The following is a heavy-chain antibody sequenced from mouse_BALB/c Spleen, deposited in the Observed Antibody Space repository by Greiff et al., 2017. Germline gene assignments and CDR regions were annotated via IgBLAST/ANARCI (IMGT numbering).Heavy chain of an antibody. CDR3: GNPGY. J-gene: IGHJ2*01. Sequence: EVKLVESGAELVKPGASVKLSCTASGFNIKDTYMHWVKQRPEQGLEWIGRIDPANGNTKYDPKFQGKATITADTSSNTAYLQLSSLTSEDTAVYYCGNPGYWGQGTTLTVSS. CDR1: GFNIKDTY. V-gene: IGHV14-3*02. CDR2: IDPANGNT.